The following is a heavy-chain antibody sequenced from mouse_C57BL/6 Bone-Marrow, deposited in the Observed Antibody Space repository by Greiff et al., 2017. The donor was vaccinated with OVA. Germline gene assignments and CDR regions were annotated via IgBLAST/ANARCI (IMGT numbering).Heavy chain of an antibody. Sequence: QVQLQQPGAELVKPGASVKMSCKASGYTFTSYWITWVKQRPGQGLEWIGDIYPGSGSTNYNEKFKSKATLTVDTSSSTAYLQLSSLTSEDSAVYYCARRRDYDYDNAMDYWGQGTSVTVSS. V-gene: IGHV1-55*01. CDR3: ARRRDYDYDNAMDY. CDR1: GYTFTSYW. D-gene: IGHD2-4*01. CDR2: IYPGSGST. J-gene: IGHJ4*01.